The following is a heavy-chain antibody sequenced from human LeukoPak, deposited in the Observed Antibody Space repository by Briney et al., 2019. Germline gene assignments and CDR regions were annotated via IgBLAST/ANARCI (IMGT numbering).Heavy chain of an antibody. D-gene: IGHD3-10*01. Sequence: ASVKVSCKASGYTFTGYYMHWVRQAPGQGLECMGWFNPNSGGTNYAQKFQGRVTMTRDTSISTAYMELSRLRSDDTAVYYCARVWFGELLTAYDYWGQGTLVTVSS. CDR2: FNPNSGGT. CDR3: ARVWFGELLTAYDY. J-gene: IGHJ4*02. CDR1: GYTFTGYY. V-gene: IGHV1-2*02.